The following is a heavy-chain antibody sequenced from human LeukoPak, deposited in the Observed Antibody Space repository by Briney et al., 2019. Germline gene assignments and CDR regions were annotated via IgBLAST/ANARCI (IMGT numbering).Heavy chain of an antibody. J-gene: IGHJ4*02. V-gene: IGHV4-30-4*01. Sequence: PSETLSLTCTVSGGSISSGGYYWSWIRQPPGKGLEWIGYIYYSGSTYYNPSLKSRVTISVDTSKNQFSLKLSSVTAADTAVYYCARVRDDYVWGSYRYLDYWGQGTLVTVSS. D-gene: IGHD3-16*02. CDR1: GGSISSGGYY. CDR2: IYYSGST. CDR3: ARVRDDYVWGSYRYLDY.